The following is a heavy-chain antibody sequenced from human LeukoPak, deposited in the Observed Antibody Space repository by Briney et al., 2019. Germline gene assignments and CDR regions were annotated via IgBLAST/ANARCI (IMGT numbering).Heavy chain of an antibody. CDR1: GFTFDNYA. D-gene: IGHD5-18*01. CDR3: TSTGDPPKYSYGYWQTEAASYYMDV. J-gene: IGHJ6*03. V-gene: IGHV3-30-3*01. Sequence: PGGSLRLSCVASGFTFDNYAMHWVRQAPGKGLEWVALVSHDGSNKYYADSVKGRFTISRDNSKNTLYLQMNSLRAEDTAVYYCTSTGDPPKYSYGYWQTEAASYYMDVWGKGTTVTVSS. CDR2: VSHDGSNK.